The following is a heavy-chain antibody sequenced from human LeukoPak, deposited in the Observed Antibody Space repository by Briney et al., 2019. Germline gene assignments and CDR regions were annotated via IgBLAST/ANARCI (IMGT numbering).Heavy chain of an antibody. D-gene: IGHD6-13*01. CDR2: INHSGST. Sequence: SETLSLTCAVYGGSFSGYYWSWIRQPPGKGLEWIGEINHSGSTNYNPPLKSRVIISVDTSKNQFSLKLSSVTAADTAVYYCARLGISSSSWPEFDYWGQGTLVTVSS. CDR1: GGSFSGYY. J-gene: IGHJ4*02. CDR3: ARLGISSSSWPEFDY. V-gene: IGHV4-34*01.